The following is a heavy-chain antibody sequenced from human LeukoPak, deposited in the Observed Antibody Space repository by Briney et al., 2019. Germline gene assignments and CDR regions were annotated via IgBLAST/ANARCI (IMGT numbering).Heavy chain of an antibody. CDR3: ARTAHYYDSSGYYSPPFCFDY. J-gene: IGHJ4*02. CDR2: IYPGDSDT. V-gene: IGHV5-51*01. CDR1: GYSFTSYW. Sequence: GESLKISCKGSGYSFTSYWIGWVRQMPGKGLEWMGIIYPGDSDTRYSPSFQGQVTISADKSISTAYLQWSSLKASDTAMYYCARTAHYYDSSGYYSPPFCFDYWGQGTLVTVSS. D-gene: IGHD3-22*01.